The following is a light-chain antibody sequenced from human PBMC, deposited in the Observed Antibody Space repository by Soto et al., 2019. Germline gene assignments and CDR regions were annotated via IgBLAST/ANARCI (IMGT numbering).Light chain of an antibody. CDR1: SSNIGAGYD. J-gene: IGLJ3*02. CDR2: VNN. CDR3: QSFDSSLGAWV. V-gene: IGLV1-40*01. Sequence: QSVLTQPPSVSGAPGQRVTISCTGSSSNIGAGYDVHWYQQLPGTAPKLLIYVNNNRPSGVPDRFSGSKSGTSASLAITGLQAEDEAAYYCQSFDSSLGAWVFGGGTKLTVL.